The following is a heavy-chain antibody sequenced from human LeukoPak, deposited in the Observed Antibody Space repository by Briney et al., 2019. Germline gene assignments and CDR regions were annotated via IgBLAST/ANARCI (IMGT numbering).Heavy chain of an antibody. Sequence: SETPSLTCTVSGGSISSYYWSWIRQPPGKGLEWIGYIYYSGSTNYNPSLKSRVTISVDASKNQFSLKLSSVTAADTAVYYCASSSWYFGNFDYWGQGTLVTVSS. V-gene: IGHV4-59*08. J-gene: IGHJ4*02. CDR2: IYYSGST. D-gene: IGHD6-13*01. CDR3: ASSSWYFGNFDY. CDR1: GGSISSYY.